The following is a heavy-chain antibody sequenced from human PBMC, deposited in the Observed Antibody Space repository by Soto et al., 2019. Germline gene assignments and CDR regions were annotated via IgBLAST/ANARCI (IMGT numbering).Heavy chain of an antibody. D-gene: IGHD5-18*01. Sequence: QVQLQESGPGLVKPSQTLSLTCTVSGGSISSGDYYWSWIRQPPGKGLEWIGYIYYSGSTYYNPSSKRRVTMSVEASKDRLSLKLSSVTAADTAVYYCARGGDTAMVSIGWFDPWGQGTLVTVSS. CDR3: ARGGDTAMVSIGWFDP. J-gene: IGHJ5*02. CDR2: IYYSGST. CDR1: GGSISSGDYY. V-gene: IGHV4-30-4*01.